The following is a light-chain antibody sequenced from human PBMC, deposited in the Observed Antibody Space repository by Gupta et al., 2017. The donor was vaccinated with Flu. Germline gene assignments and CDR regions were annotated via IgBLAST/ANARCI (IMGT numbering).Light chain of an antibody. CDR1: QGLVYSDGNTY. J-gene: IGKJ1*01. CDR2: QVS. Sequence: DVVMTQSPLSLPVTLGQPASISCRSSQGLVYSDGNTYLHCFQQRPGQSPRRLIYQVSYRDSGVPDRFSGSGFGTDFTLKISRGEAEDVGIYFCKQGGHWPWAFGQGTTVEIK. V-gene: IGKV2-30*01. CDR3: KQGGHWPWA.